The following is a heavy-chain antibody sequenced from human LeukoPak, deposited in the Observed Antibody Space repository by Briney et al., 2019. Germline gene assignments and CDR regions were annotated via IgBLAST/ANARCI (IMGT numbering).Heavy chain of an antibody. CDR1: GGTFSSYA. Sequence: SVKVSCKASGGTFSSYAISWVRQAPGQGLEWMGGIIPIFGTANYAQKFQGRVTITADESTSTAYMELSSLRSEDTAVYYCAADSETHYGMDVWGQGTTVTVSS. J-gene: IGHJ6*02. CDR3: AADSETHYGMDV. CDR2: IIPIFGTA. V-gene: IGHV1-69*13.